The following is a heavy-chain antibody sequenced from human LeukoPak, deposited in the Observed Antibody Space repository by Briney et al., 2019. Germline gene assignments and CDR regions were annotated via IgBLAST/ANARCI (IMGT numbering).Heavy chain of an antibody. D-gene: IGHD3-10*01. CDR3: ARSLTMIRGVIGNWFDP. CDR1: GYSFTSYW. CDR2: IYPGDSDT. V-gene: IGHV5-51*01. J-gene: IGHJ5*02. Sequence: ESLKISCKGSGYSFTSYWIGWVRQMPGKGLEWMGIIYPGDSDTRYSPSFQGQVTISADKSISTAYPQWSSLKASDTAMYYCARSLTMIRGVIGNWFDPWGQGTLVTVSS.